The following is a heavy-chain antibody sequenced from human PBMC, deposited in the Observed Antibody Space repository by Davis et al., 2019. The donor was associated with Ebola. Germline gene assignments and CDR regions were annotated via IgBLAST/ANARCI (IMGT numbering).Heavy chain of an antibody. Sequence: SETLSLTCTVSGGSISSYYWSWIRQVPEKGLEWIGNIYSSGSTNYNPSLKSRVTISVDTSKNQFSLKVNSVTAADTAVYYCARSDTYCIAGRCYSYPLDSWGQGTPVTVSS. D-gene: IGHD2-15*01. V-gene: IGHV4-59*01. J-gene: IGHJ5*01. CDR2: IYSSGST. CDR1: GGSISSYY. CDR3: ARSDTYCIAGRCYSYPLDS.